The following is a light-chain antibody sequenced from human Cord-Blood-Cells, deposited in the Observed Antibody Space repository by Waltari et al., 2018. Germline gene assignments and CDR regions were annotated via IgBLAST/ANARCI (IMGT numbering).Light chain of an antibody. J-gene: IGKJ1*01. CDR1: QSVSSN. Sequence: EIVMTQSPATLSVSPGERATISCRASQSVSSNLAWYQQKPGQAPRLLIYGASTRATGITARFSGSGSGTEFTLTISSLQSEDFAVYYCQQYNNWPPVTFGQGTKVEIK. V-gene: IGKV3-15*01. CDR3: QQYNNWPPVT. CDR2: GAS.